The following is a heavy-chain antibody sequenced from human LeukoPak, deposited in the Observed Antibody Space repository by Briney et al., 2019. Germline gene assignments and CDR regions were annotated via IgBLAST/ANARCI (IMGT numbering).Heavy chain of an antibody. CDR2: ISYDGSNK. V-gene: IGHV3-30*04. D-gene: IGHD4-17*01. Sequence: GRSLRLSCAASGFTFSSYAMHWVRQAPGKGLEWVAVISYDGSNKYYADSVKGRFTISRDNSKNTLYLQMNSLRAEDTAVYYCARGSYGLDYWGQGTLVTVSS. J-gene: IGHJ4*02. CDR1: GFTFSSYA. CDR3: ARGSYGLDY.